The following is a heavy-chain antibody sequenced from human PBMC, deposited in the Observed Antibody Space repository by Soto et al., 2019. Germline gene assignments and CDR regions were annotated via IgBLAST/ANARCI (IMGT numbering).Heavy chain of an antibody. V-gene: IGHV3-49*03. CDR2: IRSKAYGGTT. CDR3: TRGXLSHSSSPLHYYYGMDV. D-gene: IGHD6-6*01. Sequence: GGSLRLSCTASGFTFGYYAMSWFRQAPGKGLEWVGFIRSKAYGGTTEYAASVKGRFTISRDDSKSIAYLQMNSLKTEDTAVYYCTRGXLSHSSSPLHYYYGMDVWGQGTTGTVSS. CDR1: GFTFGYYA. J-gene: IGHJ6*02.